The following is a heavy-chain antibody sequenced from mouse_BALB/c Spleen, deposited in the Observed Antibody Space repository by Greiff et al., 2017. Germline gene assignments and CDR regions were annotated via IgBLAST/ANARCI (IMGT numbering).Heavy chain of an antibody. D-gene: IGHD2-14*01. V-gene: IGHV3-8*02. CDR1: GDSITSGY. CDR2: ISYSGST. Sequence: EVKVEESGPSLVKPSQTLSLTCSVPGDSITSGYRNWIRKFPGNKLEYMGYISYSGSTYYNPSLKSRISITRDTSKNQYSLELNSVTTEDTATYYWARGYRYDEFAYWGQGTLVTVSA. J-gene: IGHJ3*01. CDR3: ARGYRYDEFAY.